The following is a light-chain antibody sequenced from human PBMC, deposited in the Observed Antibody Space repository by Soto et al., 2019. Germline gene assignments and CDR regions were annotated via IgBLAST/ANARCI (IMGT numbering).Light chain of an antibody. J-gene: IGKJ1*01. CDR2: GAS. V-gene: IGKV1-5*01. Sequence: DIQMTQSPSTLSASVGDRVTITCRASQSISSWLAWYQQKPGKAPKVLIYGASNLQSGVPPRFSGSGSGTDFTLAISSLQPEDSATYYCLQDINYPWTFGQGTRWIS. CDR3: LQDINYPWT. CDR1: QSISSW.